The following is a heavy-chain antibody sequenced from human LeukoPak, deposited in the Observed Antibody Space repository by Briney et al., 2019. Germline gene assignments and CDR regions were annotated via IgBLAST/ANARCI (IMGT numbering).Heavy chain of an antibody. V-gene: IGHV4-59*01. Sequence: PSETLSLTCTVSGGSLSSYYWNWIRQPPGKGLEWIGYIYYSGSTNYNPSLKSRVTISVDTSKNQFSLKLSSVTAADTAVYYCARDAMATTPGWYNWFDPWGQGTLVTVSS. D-gene: IGHD5-24*01. J-gene: IGHJ5*02. CDR1: GGSLSSYY. CDR2: IYYSGST. CDR3: ARDAMATTPGWYNWFDP.